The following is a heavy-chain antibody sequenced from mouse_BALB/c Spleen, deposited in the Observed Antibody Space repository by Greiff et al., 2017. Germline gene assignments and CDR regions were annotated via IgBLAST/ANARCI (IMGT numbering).Heavy chain of an antibody. D-gene: IGHD2-14*01. Sequence: QVQLQQSGAELARPGASVKMSCKASGYTFTSYTMHWVKQRPGQGLEWIGYINPSSGYTNYNQKFKDKATLTADKSSSTAYMQLSSLTSEDSAVYYCASYRYDEEAFAYWGQGTLVTVSA. CDR1: GYTFTSYT. V-gene: IGHV1-4*01. CDR2: INPSSGYT. J-gene: IGHJ3*01. CDR3: ASYRYDEEAFAY.